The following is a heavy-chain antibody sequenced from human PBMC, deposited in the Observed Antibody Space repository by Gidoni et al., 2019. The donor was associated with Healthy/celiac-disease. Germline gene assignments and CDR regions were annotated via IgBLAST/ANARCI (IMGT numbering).Heavy chain of an antibody. CDR2: ISSSSSYI. Sequence: EVQLVDPGGGLVKPGGSLRLYCAASGYNFRSHSMNWARQAPGKGLEWVSSISSSSSYIYYADSVKGRFTISRDNAKNSLYLQMNSLRAEDTAVYYCSREDIVVVPAADTSYYYYMDVWGKGTTVTVSS. CDR3: SREDIVVVPAADTSYYYYMDV. V-gene: IGHV3-21*01. J-gene: IGHJ6*03. CDR1: GYNFRSHS. D-gene: IGHD2-2*01.